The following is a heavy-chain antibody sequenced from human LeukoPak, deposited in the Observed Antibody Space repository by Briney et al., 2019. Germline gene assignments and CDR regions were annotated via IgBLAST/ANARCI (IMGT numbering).Heavy chain of an antibody. CDR2: IIPIFGTA. Sequence: SVKVSCKASGGTFSSYAISWVRQAPGQGLEWMGGIIPIFGTANYAQKFQGRVTITADESTSTAYMELSSLGSEDTAVYYCARGRDGYNWLGDYWGQGTLVTVSS. D-gene: IGHD5-24*01. CDR1: GGTFSSYA. CDR3: ARGRDGYNWLGDY. V-gene: IGHV1-69*01. J-gene: IGHJ4*02.